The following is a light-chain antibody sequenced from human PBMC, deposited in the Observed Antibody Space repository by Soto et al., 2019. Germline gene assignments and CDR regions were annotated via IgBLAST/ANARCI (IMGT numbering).Light chain of an antibody. J-gene: IGLJ1*01. Sequence: QSALTQPAPVSGSPGQSITISCTGTSSVVGGYNFVSWYQQHPGKAPKLMIYDVSNRPSGVSNRFSGSKSGNTASLTISGLQAEDEADYYCSSYTSSSTYVFGTGTKVTVL. CDR3: SSYTSSSTYV. CDR2: DVS. CDR1: SSVVGGYNF. V-gene: IGLV2-14*01.